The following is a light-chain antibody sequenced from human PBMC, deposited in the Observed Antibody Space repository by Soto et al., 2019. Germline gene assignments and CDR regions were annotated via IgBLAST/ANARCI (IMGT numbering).Light chain of an antibody. J-gene: IGKJ1*01. CDR3: QKYNSAHQT. CDR2: AAY. Sequence: DIQMTQSPSSLSASVGDRVAITCRASQGISNYLAWYQQKPGKVPKLLIYAAYTLQSGVPSRFSGSGSGTDFTLTISSLQPDDVATYYCQKYNSAHQTFGQGTKVEIK. V-gene: IGKV1-27*01. CDR1: QGISNY.